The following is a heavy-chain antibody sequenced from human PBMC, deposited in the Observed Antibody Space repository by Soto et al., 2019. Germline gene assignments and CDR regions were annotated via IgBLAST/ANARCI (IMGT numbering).Heavy chain of an antibody. V-gene: IGHV3-74*01. J-gene: IGHJ4*02. CDR1: KFTVNNYW. Sequence: LRLSCAASKFTVNNYWMHWVRQVPGKGPAWVSRINHDGSKTEYADSVKGRFTISRDNTKNTLYLQMNSLRVEDTAMYYCVREPWGFSGTWYDYWGQGTPFTVSS. CDR3: VREPWGFSGTWYDY. D-gene: IGHD6-13*01. CDR2: INHDGSKT.